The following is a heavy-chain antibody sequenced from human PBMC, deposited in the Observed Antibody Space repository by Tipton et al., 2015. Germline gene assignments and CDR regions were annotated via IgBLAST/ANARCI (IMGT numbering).Heavy chain of an antibody. D-gene: IGHD3-3*01. CDR2: FYHSGDT. J-gene: IGHJ4*02. Sequence: TLSLTCGVAGYSISRGYYWGWIRQPPGKGLEWIGSFYHSGDTLYNPSLKSRVTISVDTSKNQFSLKLSSVTAADTAVYYCARTYDFTAYSPVGCWGQGTLVTVSS. CDR1: GYSISRGYY. V-gene: IGHV4-38-2*01. CDR3: ARTYDFTAYSPVGC.